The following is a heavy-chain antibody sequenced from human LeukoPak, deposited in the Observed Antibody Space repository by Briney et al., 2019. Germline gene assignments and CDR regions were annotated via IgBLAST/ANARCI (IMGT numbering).Heavy chain of an antibody. Sequence: GGSLRLSCAASGFTFSSYGMHWVRQAPGKGLEWVSSISSSSSYIYYADSVKGRFTISRDNAKNSLYLQMNSLRAEDTAVYYCARLMANYGDYVDYWGQGTLVTVSA. CDR1: GFTFSSYG. CDR3: ARLMANYGDYVDY. J-gene: IGHJ4*02. D-gene: IGHD4-17*01. V-gene: IGHV3-21*01. CDR2: ISSSSSYI.